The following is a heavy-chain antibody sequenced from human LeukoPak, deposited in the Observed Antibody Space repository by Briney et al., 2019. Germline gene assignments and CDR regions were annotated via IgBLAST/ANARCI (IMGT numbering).Heavy chain of an antibody. CDR3: AKAGLGELFRFYD. J-gene: IGHJ4*02. D-gene: IGHD3-10*01. CDR2: ISYDGSEK. CDR1: GFTFSNYG. V-gene: IGHV3-30*18. Sequence: PGRSLRLSCAASGFTFSNYGMHWVRQAPGMGLEWLAVISYDGSEKYYADSVKGRFTISRDNSKNTLYLQMNSLRPEDTAVYYCAKAGLGELFRFYDWGQGTLVTVSS.